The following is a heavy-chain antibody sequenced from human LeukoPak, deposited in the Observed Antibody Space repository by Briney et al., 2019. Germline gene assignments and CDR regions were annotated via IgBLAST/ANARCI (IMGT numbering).Heavy chain of an antibody. CDR3: ARRRGSYFDAFDI. J-gene: IGHJ3*02. CDR1: GFTFSSYW. D-gene: IGHD1-26*01. Sequence: GGSLRLSCAASGFTFSSYWMSWVRQAPGKGLEWVANIKQDGSEKYYVDSVKGRFTTSRDNAKNSLYLQMNSLRAEDTAVYYCARRRGSYFDAFDIWGQGTMVTVSS. V-gene: IGHV3-7*01. CDR2: IKQDGSEK.